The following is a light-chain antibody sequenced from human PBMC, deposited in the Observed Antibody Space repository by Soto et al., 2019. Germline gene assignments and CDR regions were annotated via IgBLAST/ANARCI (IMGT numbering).Light chain of an antibody. Sequence: DIQMTQSPSSLSASVGDRVTITCRASESIARHLNWYQQKPGKAPKLLIYAASSLQNGVPSRFRGGASRTDFTLTISNLQPEDFATYYCHQSYSTLSITYGQGTRLEIK. V-gene: IGKV1-39*01. J-gene: IGKJ5*01. CDR1: ESIARH. CDR3: HQSYSTLSIT. CDR2: AAS.